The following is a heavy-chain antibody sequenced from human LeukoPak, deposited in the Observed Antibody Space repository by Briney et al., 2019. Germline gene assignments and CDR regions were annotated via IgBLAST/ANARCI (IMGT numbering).Heavy chain of an antibody. V-gene: IGHV4-34*01. D-gene: IGHD3-16*02. Sequence: PSETLSLTSAVYGGSFSGYYWSWIRQPPGKGLEWIGEINHSGSTNYNPSLKSRVTISVDTSKNQFSLKLSSVTAADTAVYYCARAVRDYVWGSYRSLDYWGQGTLVTVSS. CDR1: GGSFSGYY. J-gene: IGHJ4*02. CDR3: ARAVRDYVWGSYRSLDY. CDR2: INHSGST.